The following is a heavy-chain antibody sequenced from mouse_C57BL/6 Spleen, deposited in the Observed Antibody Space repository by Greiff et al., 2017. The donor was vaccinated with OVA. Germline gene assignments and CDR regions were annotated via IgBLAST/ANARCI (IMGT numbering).Heavy chain of an antibody. CDR2: ISDGGSYT. CDR3: ARDRELERGYAMDY. Sequence: DVKLVESGGGLVKPGGSLKLSCAASGFTFSSYAMSWVRQTPEKRLEWVATISDGGSYTYYPDNVKGRFTISRDNAKNNLYLQMSHLKSEDTAMYYCARDRELERGYAMDYWGQGTTLTVSS. D-gene: IGHD3-1*01. J-gene: IGHJ2*01. V-gene: IGHV5-4*01. CDR1: GFTFSSYA.